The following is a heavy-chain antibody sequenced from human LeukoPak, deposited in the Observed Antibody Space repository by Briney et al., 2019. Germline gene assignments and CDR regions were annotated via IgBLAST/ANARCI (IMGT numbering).Heavy chain of an antibody. J-gene: IGHJ4*02. CDR3: ATEVAGIEY. D-gene: IGHD6-19*01. CDR2: INSDGSST. Sequence: QPGGSLRLSCAASGFTFSRYWMHWVRQAPGKGLVWVSRINSDGSSTNYADSVKGRYTISRDNAKNTLYLQMNSLRDEDTALYYCATEVAGIEYWGQGALVTVSS. CDR1: GFTFSRYW. V-gene: IGHV3-74*01.